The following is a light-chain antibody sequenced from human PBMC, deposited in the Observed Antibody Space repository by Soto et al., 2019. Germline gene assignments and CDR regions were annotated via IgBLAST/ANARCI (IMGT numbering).Light chain of an antibody. CDR1: SSDVGGYNY. CDR2: EVS. CDR3: SSYTSSSTYV. J-gene: IGLJ1*01. V-gene: IGLV2-14*01. Sequence: QSALTQPASVSGSPGQSTTISCTGTSSDVGGYNYVFWYQQHPGKAPKLMIYEVSNRPSGVSNRFSGSKSGNTASLTISGLQAEDEADYYCSSYTSSSTYVFGTGTKVTVL.